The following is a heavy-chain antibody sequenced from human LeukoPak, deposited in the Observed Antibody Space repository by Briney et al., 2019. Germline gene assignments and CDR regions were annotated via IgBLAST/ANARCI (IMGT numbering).Heavy chain of an antibody. CDR1: GFTFTTYD. CDR2: MDPNSGDT. V-gene: IGHV1-8*01. J-gene: IGHJ4*02. D-gene: IGHD2-15*01. CDR3: ARGRDCSGGSCYRN. Sequence: VASVKVSCKSSGFTFTTYDINWVRQATGQGLEWMGWMDPNSGDTNYAQKFQGRVTMTRDTSITTAYMELSSLRSEDTAVYYCARGRDCSGGSCYRNWGQGTLVTVSS.